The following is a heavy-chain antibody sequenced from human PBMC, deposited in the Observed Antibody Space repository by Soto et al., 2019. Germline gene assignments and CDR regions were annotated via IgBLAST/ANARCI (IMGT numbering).Heavy chain of an antibody. D-gene: IGHD6-19*01. Sequence: QDQLVQSGVEVKKPGASVKVSCKASGYSFTNYGITWVRQAPGQGFEWMGLISAYNGNTNYAQKFQGRVTMTTDASTSTAYLELRSLRSDDTAVYYCARDRGVAPPVAGNTHYYYNMDVWGKGTTVTVSS. V-gene: IGHV1-18*01. CDR2: ISAYNGNT. J-gene: IGHJ6*03. CDR3: ARDRGVAPPVAGNTHYYYNMDV. CDR1: GYSFTNYG.